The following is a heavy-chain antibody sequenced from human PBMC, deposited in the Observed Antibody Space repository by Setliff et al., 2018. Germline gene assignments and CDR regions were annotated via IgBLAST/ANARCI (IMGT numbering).Heavy chain of an antibody. CDR1: GGSFSGYY. V-gene: IGHV4-34*01. CDR3: ARGPRYSGSYYVNY. CDR2: INHSGSS. D-gene: IGHD1-26*01. Sequence: PSETLSLTCAVYGGSFSGYYWTWIRQPPGKGLEWIGEINHSGSSNYNPSLKRRVTISVDTSKNQFSLNLSSVTAADTAVYYCARGPRYSGSYYVNYWGQGTQVTV. J-gene: IGHJ4*02.